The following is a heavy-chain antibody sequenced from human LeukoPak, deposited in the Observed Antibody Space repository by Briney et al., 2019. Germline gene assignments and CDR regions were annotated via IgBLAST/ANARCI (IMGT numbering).Heavy chain of an antibody. Sequence: GGSLRLSCAASGFTFSSYGMHWVRQAPGKGMEWVAVIWYDGSNKYYADSVKGRFTISRDNSKNTLYLQMNSLRAEDTAVYYYARDPQRPGYSYGLFWGQGTMVTVSS. CDR1: GFTFSSYG. V-gene: IGHV3-33*01. D-gene: IGHD5-18*01. CDR3: ARDPQRPGYSYGLF. J-gene: IGHJ3*01. CDR2: IWYDGSNK.